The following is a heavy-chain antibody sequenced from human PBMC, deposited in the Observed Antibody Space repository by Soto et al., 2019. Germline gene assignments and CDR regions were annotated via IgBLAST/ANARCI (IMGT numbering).Heavy chain of an antibody. CDR3: ARARITMVREVIKYNMDV. D-gene: IGHD3-10*01. V-gene: IGHV4-59*01. CDR2: IYDTGNT. J-gene: IGHJ6*02. CDR1: GGSISNYY. Sequence: PSETLSLTCTVSGGSISNYYWRWIRQSPGKGLEWIGYIYDTGNTNSNPSLQSRATISMDTSKNQLSLKLSSVTAADTAVYYCARARITMVREVIKYNMDVWGQGTTVTVSS.